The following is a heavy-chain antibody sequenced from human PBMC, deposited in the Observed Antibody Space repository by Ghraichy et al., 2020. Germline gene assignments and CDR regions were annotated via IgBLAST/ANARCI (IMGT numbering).Heavy chain of an antibody. Sequence: SETLSLTCTVSGGSISSSSYYWGWIRQPPGKGLEWIGSIYYSGSTYYNPSLKSRVTISVDTSKNQFSLKLSSVTAADTAVYYCATLRWLQFSYYFDYWGQGTLVTVSS. CDR1: GGSISSSSYY. D-gene: IGHD5-24*01. CDR3: ATLRWLQFSYYFDY. J-gene: IGHJ4*02. V-gene: IGHV4-39*01. CDR2: IYYSGST.